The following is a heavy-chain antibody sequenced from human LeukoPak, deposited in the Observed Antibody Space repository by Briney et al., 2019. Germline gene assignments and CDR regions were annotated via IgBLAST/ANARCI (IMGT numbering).Heavy chain of an antibody. D-gene: IGHD2-2*01. CDR2: ISSSSSYI. CDR1: GFTFSSYS. Sequence: GGSLRLFCAASGFTFSSYSMNWVRQAPGTGLEWVSSISSSSSYIYYADSVKGRFTISRDNAKNSLYLQMNSLRAEDTAVYYCARAYAPYHFDYWGQGTLVTVSS. CDR3: ARAYAPYHFDY. J-gene: IGHJ4*02. V-gene: IGHV3-21*01.